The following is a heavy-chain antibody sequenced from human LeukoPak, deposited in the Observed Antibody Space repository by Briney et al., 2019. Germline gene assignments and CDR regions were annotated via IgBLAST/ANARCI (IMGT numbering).Heavy chain of an antibody. CDR2: IRSTGSIT. D-gene: IGHD3-22*01. V-gene: IGHV3-48*03. CDR1: GFTFSNYE. CDR3: TRGLGSSGYYLY. J-gene: IGHJ4*02. Sequence: GGSLRLSCEAFGFTFSNYEMNWVRQAPGKGLEWLSFIRSTGSITKYADSVKGRFTISRDNAKNSLYLQMDSLRAEDTAVYYCTRGLGSSGYYLYWGQGALVTVSS.